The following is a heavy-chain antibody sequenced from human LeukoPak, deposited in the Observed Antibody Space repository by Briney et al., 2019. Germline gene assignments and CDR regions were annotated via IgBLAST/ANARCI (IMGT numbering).Heavy chain of an antibody. J-gene: IGHJ4*02. CDR1: GGSISSYY. CDR2: VYYTGST. V-gene: IGHV4-59*01. Sequence: PSETLSLTCTVSGGSISSYYWSWIRQPPGKGLEWIGYVYYTGSTNYNPSLKSRVTISVDTSKNQFSLKLSSVTAADTAVYYCAGVRQWLAFDSWGQGTLVTVSS. CDR3: AGVRQWLAFDS. D-gene: IGHD6-19*01.